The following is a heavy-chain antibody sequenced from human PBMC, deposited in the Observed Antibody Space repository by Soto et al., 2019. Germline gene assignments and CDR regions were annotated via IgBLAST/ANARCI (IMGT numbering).Heavy chain of an antibody. Sequence: QVQLQESGPGLVKPSQTLSLTCTVSGGSISSGGYYWSWIRQHPGKGLEWIGYIYYSGSTYYNPXLXSXXTISVDPSKNPSSLKLSSVTAADTAVYYCARTPLLWGQGTLVTVSS. CDR3: ARTPLL. CDR2: IYYSGST. J-gene: IGHJ4*02. D-gene: IGHD1-26*01. CDR1: GGSISSGGYY. V-gene: IGHV4-31*01.